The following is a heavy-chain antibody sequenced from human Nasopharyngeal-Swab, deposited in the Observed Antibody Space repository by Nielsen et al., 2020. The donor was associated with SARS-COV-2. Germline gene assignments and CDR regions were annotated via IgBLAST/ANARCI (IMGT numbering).Heavy chain of an antibody. CDR3: ASARQTRYYYDSSGSNFDY. CDR1: GYTFTSYD. J-gene: IGHJ4*02. V-gene: IGHV1-8*01. CDR2: MNPNSGNT. D-gene: IGHD3-22*01. Sequence: ASVKVSRKASGYTFTSYDINWVRQATGQGLEWMGWMNPNSGNTGYAQKFQGRVTMTRNTSISTAYMELSSLRSEDTAVYYCASARQTRYYYDSSGSNFDYWGQGTLVTVSS.